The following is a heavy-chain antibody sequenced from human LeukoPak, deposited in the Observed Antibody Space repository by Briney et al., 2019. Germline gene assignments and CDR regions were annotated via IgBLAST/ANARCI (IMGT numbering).Heavy chain of an antibody. J-gene: IGHJ6*02. CDR2: ISSSSGYI. D-gene: IGHD2-15*01. CDR1: GFTFSSYS. CDR3: AREWGYGCGGECFSGIQAYYGMDV. Sequence: RGSLRLSCAASGFTFSSYSMNWVRQAPGKGLEWVSSISSSSGYIYYADSVKGRFTISRDNSKNTLYLQMNRLRAEDTAIYYCAREWGYGCGGECFSGIQAYYGMDVWGQGTTVTVSS. V-gene: IGHV3-21*04.